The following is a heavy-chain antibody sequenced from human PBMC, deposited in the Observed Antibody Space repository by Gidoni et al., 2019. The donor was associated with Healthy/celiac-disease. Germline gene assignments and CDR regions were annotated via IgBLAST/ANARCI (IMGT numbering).Heavy chain of an antibody. CDR1: GFTFSSYA. D-gene: IGHD6-6*01. CDR3: AKVEYSSSPAYY. J-gene: IGHJ4*02. CDR2: ISGSGGST. V-gene: IGHV3-23*01. Sequence: EVPLLESGGGLVRPGGSLRLSCAASGFTFSSYAMSWVRQAPGKGLGWVSAISGSGGSTYYADSVKGRFIIARDNSKNTLYLQMNSLGAEDTAVYYCAKVEYSSSPAYYWGQGTLVTVSS.